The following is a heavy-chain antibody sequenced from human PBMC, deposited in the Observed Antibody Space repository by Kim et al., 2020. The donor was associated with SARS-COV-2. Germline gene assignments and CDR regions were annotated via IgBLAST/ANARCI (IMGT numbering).Heavy chain of an antibody. CDR3: AKDGDYYDSGGYYFDY. V-gene: IGHV3-23*01. D-gene: IGHD3-22*01. J-gene: IGHJ4*02. Sequence: SFEGRFTISRDNSKNTLYLQMNSLRAEDTAVDYCAKDGDYYDSGGYYFDYWGQGTLVTVSS.